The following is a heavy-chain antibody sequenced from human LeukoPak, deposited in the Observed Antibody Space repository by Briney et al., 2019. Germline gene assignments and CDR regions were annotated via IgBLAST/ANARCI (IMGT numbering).Heavy chain of an antibody. V-gene: IGHV3-30*18. J-gene: IGHJ6*02. CDR1: GFTFSNYG. Sequence: GKSLRLSCAASGFTFSNYGIHWVRQAPGKGLEWVAVISHDGSHEFYADSVKGRFTISRGSSKNTLYLQMNSLRAEDTAVFFCAKDKPLRERARRAIASGIHYYYNGMDVWGQGTAVTVSS. CDR3: AKDKPLRERARRAIASGIHYYYNGMDV. D-gene: IGHD3-10*01. CDR2: ISHDGSHE.